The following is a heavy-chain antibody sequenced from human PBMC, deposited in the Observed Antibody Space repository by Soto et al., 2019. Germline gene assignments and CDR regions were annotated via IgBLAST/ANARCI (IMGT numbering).Heavy chain of an antibody. CDR2: INTYTGDT. D-gene: IGHD3-16*02. CDR1: GYTFTSYG. V-gene: IGHV1-18*04. CDR3: ARVIVNWFDP. Sequence: GAAVQVSCKASGYTFTSYGISWVRQAPGQGLEWMGWINTYTGDTNYAQKFQGRVTMTTDTPTSTAYMELRSLRSDDTAVYYCARVIVNWFDPWGQGTQVTVSS. J-gene: IGHJ5*02.